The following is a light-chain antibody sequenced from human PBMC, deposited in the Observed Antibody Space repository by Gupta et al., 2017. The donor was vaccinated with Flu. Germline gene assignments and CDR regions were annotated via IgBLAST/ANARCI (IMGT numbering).Light chain of an antibody. Sequence: QSILMQPASVSAAPGQKVSISCSGSNFNIGKNYVSWYQHFPGMAPKLLMYDDDQRPSGIPDRFSGSKSGTSATLDITGLQTGDVADYYCGARDSSLNVGLFGGGTKLTVL. CDR3: GARDSSLNVGL. CDR2: DDD. CDR1: NFNIGKNY. J-gene: IGLJ2*01. V-gene: IGLV1-51*01.